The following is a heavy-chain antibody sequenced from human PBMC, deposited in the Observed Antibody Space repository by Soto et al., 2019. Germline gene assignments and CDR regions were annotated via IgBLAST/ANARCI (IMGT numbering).Heavy chain of an antibody. J-gene: IGHJ3*02. CDR3: ARRRYCSGGSCRHDAFDI. Sequence: QVQLVQSGAEVKKPGSSVKVSCKASGGTFSSYTISWVRQAPGQGLEWMGRIIPILGIANYAQKFQGRVTITADKSTSTAYMELSSLISEDTAVYYCARRRYCSGGSCRHDAFDIWGQGTMVTVSS. V-gene: IGHV1-69*02. CDR2: IIPILGIA. D-gene: IGHD2-15*01. CDR1: GGTFSSYT.